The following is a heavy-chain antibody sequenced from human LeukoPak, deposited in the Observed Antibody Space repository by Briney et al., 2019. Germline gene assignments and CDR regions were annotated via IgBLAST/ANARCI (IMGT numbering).Heavy chain of an antibody. CDR3: ARDGVGATMRANYGMDV. D-gene: IGHD1-26*01. CDR2: ISSSSSTI. Sequence: GGSLRLSCAASGFTFSSYSMNWVRQAPGKGLEWVSYISSSSSTIYYADSVKGRFTISRDNAKNSLYLQMNSLRAEDTAVYYCARDGVGATMRANYGMDVWGQGTTVTVSS. V-gene: IGHV3-48*04. J-gene: IGHJ6*02. CDR1: GFTFSSYS.